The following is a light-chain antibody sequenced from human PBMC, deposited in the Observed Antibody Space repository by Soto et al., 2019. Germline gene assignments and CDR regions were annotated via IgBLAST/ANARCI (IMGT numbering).Light chain of an antibody. CDR3: ASWDDSLDGMV. CDR1: TSNLGSNG. Sequence: QSVLTQPPSVSGTPGQTVTISCSGSTSNLGSNGVNWYQQFPGSAPKLLIYANYQRPSGVPDRFSGSKSATSASLAINGRQSEDEADFYCASWDDSLDGMVFGGGTKLTVL. V-gene: IGLV1-44*01. CDR2: ANY. J-gene: IGLJ2*01.